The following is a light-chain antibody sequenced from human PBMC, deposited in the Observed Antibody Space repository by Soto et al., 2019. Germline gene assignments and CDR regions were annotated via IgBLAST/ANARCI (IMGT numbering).Light chain of an antibody. CDR1: SSDVGSYNL. CDR2: EGS. Sequence: QSALTQPASVSGSPGQSITISCTGTSSDVGSYNLVSWYQQHPGKAPKLMIYEGSKRPSGISFRFSGFKSGNTASLTISGLQAEDEADYYCSSFASKSTLIFGGGTQLTVL. J-gene: IGLJ2*01. V-gene: IGLV2-14*02. CDR3: SSFASKSTLI.